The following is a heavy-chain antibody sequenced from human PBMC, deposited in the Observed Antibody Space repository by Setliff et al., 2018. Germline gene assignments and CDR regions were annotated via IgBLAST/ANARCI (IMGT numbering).Heavy chain of an antibody. CDR3: ARRPIALAGYRKGAFDI. J-gene: IGHJ3*02. D-gene: IGHD6-19*01. CDR2: VSTYNGDT. Sequence: ASVKVSCKASGYSFTSFSITWVRQAPGQGLEWLGWVSTYNGDTKSAQKFRGRVTMTTDISTSTVYMELRTLRSDDTAVYYCARRPIALAGYRKGAFDIWGQGTMGTV. CDR1: GYSFTSFS. V-gene: IGHV1-18*01.